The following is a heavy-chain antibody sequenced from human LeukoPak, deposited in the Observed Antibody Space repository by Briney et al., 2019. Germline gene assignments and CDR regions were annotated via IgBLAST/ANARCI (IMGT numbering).Heavy chain of an antibody. CDR1: GFTFSDHY. CDR3: ARILRYFDWSPRYYYYYMDV. V-gene: IGHV3-72*01. CDR2: SRSKANSYST. J-gene: IGHJ6*03. D-gene: IGHD3-9*01. Sequence: GGSLRLSCAASGFTFSDHYMDWVRQAPGKGLEWVGRSRSKANSYSTYYAAPVKGRFSISRDNAKNSLYLQMNSLRAEDTAVYYCARILRYFDWSPRYYYYYMDVWGKGTTVTVSS.